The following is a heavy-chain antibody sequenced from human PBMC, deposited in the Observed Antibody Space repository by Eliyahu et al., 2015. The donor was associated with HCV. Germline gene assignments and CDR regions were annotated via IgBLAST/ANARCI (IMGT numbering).Heavy chain of an antibody. Sequence: QVQLQESGPGLVKPSETLSLTCTVSGGSITTYYWSWIRQPPGKGLEWIGYIHYSGSANSSPPLKSRVTISLDTSKNQFSLNLTSVTAADTAVYYCASGGGGIAVAGTGGWFDPWGQGTLVTVSS. V-gene: IGHV4-59*01. D-gene: IGHD6-19*01. J-gene: IGHJ5*02. CDR3: ASGGGGIAVAGTGGWFDP. CDR2: IHYSGSA. CDR1: GGSITTYY.